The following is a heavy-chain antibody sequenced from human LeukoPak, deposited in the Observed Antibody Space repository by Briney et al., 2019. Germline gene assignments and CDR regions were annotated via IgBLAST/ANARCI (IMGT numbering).Heavy chain of an antibody. V-gene: IGHV3-9*01. Sequence: PGRSLRLSCAASGFSFDDYAMYWVRQAPGKGLEWVSGISWNGETRGYADSLKGRFTISRDNANNSLYLQLNSLRTEDTALYYCAKGWHHDCRLSYGMDVWGQGTTVTVSS. J-gene: IGHJ6*02. CDR1: GFSFDDYA. D-gene: IGHD2-21*02. CDR3: AKGWHHDCRLSYGMDV. CDR2: ISWNGETR.